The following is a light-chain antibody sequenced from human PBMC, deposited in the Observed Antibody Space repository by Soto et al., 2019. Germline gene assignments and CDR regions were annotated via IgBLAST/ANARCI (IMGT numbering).Light chain of an antibody. J-gene: IGKJ5*01. Sequence: IVLTPSPQNLTLSPGERGTLSCRAVQSVSSYLAWYQQKPGQAPRLLIYGASTRATGIPARFSGSGSGTEFTLTISSLLSEDFAGYCCQQYSNWLRQITFGQGTRLE. V-gene: IGKV3-15*01. CDR1: QSVSSY. CDR3: QQYSNWLRQIT. CDR2: GAS.